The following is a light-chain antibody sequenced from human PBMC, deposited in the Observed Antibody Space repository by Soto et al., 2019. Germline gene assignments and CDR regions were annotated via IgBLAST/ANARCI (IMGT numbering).Light chain of an antibody. V-gene: IGLV2-11*01. Sequence: QSVLILPPSVSGSPGQSVTISCTATSSDVGSYDYVSWYQQHPGTVPKPMIYNVNTQPSGVPDRFSGSKSGNTASMTISGLQAEDEADYYCAAWDDSLNARGVFGGGTKLTVL. CDR2: NVN. CDR3: AAWDDSLNARGV. CDR1: SSDVGSYDY. J-gene: IGLJ3*02.